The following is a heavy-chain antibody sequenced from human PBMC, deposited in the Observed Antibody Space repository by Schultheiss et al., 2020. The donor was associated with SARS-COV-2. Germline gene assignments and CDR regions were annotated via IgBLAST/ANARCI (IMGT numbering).Heavy chain of an antibody. Sequence: GGSLRLSCSASGFTFSSYAMHWVRQAPGKGLEYVSFINSHGGSTYYADSVKGRFTISRDNSKNTLFLQMNSLRAEDTAVYYCAKTVEEYCTSTSCPYYYYGMDVWGQGTTVTVSS. D-gene: IGHD2-2*01. CDR3: AKTVEEYCTSTSCPYYYYGMDV. J-gene: IGHJ6*02. CDR2: INSHGGST. V-gene: IGHV3-64*04. CDR1: GFTFSSYA.